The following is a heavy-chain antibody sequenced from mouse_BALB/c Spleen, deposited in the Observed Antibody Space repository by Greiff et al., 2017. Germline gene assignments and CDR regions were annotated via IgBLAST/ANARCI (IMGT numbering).Heavy chain of an antibody. V-gene: IGHV1-63*02. CDR1: GYTFTNYW. J-gene: IGHJ2*01. Sequence: QVQLKESGAELVRPGTSVKISCKASGYTFTNYWLGWVKQRPGHGLEWIGDIYPGGGYTNYNEKFKGKATLTADTSSSTAYMQLSSLTSEDSAVYFCARENYYGSSDYWGQGTTLTVSS. D-gene: IGHD1-1*01. CDR2: IYPGGGYT. CDR3: ARENYYGSSDY.